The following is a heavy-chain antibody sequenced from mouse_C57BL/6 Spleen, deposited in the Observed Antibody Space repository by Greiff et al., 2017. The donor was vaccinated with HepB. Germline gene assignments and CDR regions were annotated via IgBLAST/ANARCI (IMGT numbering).Heavy chain of an antibody. Sequence: EVKLMESGGGLVKPGGSLKLSCAASGFTFSSYAMSWVRQTPEKRLEWVATISDGGSYTYYPDNVKGRFTISRDNAKNNLYLQMSHLKSEDTAMYYCARERLLGDYAMDYWGQGTSVTVSS. V-gene: IGHV5-4*01. D-gene: IGHD3-2*02. CDR3: ARERLLGDYAMDY. CDR2: ISDGGSYT. CDR1: GFTFSSYA. J-gene: IGHJ4*01.